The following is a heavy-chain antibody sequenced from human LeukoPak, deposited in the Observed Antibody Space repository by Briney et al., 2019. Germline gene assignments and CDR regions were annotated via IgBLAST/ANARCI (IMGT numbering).Heavy chain of an antibody. CDR1: GGSISGGY. V-gene: IGHV4-4*09. J-gene: IGHJ4*02. Sequence: SETLSLTCTVSGGSISGGYWSWIRQPPGRGPEWIGYVYTSGSTNYNPSLKSRVTISVDTSKSQFALKLSSVTAADTAVYYCAKSYFDYSTYYSYYFNLWGQGALVTVSS. D-gene: IGHD4-11*01. CDR3: AKSYFDYSTYYSYYFNL. CDR2: VYTSGST.